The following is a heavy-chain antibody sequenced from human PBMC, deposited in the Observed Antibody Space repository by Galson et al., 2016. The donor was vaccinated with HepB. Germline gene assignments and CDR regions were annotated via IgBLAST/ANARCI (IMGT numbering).Heavy chain of an antibody. J-gene: IGHJ4*02. Sequence: CAISGDSVSSNSATWNWIRQSPSRGLEWLGRTYYRSAWLDDYAISVKSRISINPDTSKNRFSLHLNSVTPEDTAGYYFARERRYCTAWNCYSFDYWGLGTLVTVSS. CDR2: TYYRSAWLD. CDR3: ARERRYCTAWNCYSFDY. V-gene: IGHV6-1*01. D-gene: IGHD2-8*02. CDR1: GDSVSSNSAT.